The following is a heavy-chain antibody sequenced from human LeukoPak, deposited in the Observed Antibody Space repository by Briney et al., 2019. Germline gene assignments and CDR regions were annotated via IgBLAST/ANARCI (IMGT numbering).Heavy chain of an antibody. CDR2: NYHSGIT. CDR1: GYSISCGYY. D-gene: IGHD4-11*01. V-gene: IGHV4-38-2*02. CDR3: ARDAYSNYGWFDP. J-gene: IGHJ5*02. Sequence: SETLSFTCSVSGYSISCGYYWGWTRQPPGKGMEGIGSNYHSGITYYNPSLRRRVTVSVDTSKTQFSRKLSSVTAADTAVYYCARDAYSNYGWFDPWGQGTLVTVSS.